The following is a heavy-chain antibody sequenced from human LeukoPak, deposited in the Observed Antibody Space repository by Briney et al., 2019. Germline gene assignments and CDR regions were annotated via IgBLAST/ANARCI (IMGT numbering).Heavy chain of an antibody. CDR1: GGSISSSNW. J-gene: IGHJ3*02. CDR2: IFYSGST. CDR3: AKSNGYGLVDI. Sequence: SGTLSLTCAVSGGSISSSNWWSWVRQPPGKGLEWIGNIFYSGSTYYSPSLKSRVTISLDTSRNQFSLKLNSVTAADTAVYYCAKSNGYGLVDIWGQGTMVTVSS. V-gene: IGHV4-4*02. D-gene: IGHD3-10*01.